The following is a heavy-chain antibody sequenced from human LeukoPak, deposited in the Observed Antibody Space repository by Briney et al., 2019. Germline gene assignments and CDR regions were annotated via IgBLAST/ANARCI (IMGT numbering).Heavy chain of an antibody. CDR2: IKQDGSEK. D-gene: IGHD3-10*01. V-gene: IGHV3-7*01. CDR1: GFTFISYW. J-gene: IGHJ4*02. Sequence: GGSLRLSCAASGFTFISYWLTWVRQAPGKGLEWVANIKQDGSEKYYVGSVKGRFTISRDNSKNTLYLQMNSLGPEDTAVYYCAKDLVRDLWFGESWGQGTLVTVSS. CDR3: AKDLVRDLWFGES.